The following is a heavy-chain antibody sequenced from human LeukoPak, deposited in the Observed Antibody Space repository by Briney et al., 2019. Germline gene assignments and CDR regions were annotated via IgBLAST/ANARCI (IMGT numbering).Heavy chain of an antibody. Sequence: KASETLSLTCTVSGGSISSYYWSWIRQPPGKGLEWLGYIYYSGSTNYNPSLKSRVTISVDTSKNQFSLKLSSVTAADTAVYYCARAETYSSSWYFYWGQGTLVTVSS. CDR3: ARAETYSSSWYFY. D-gene: IGHD6-13*01. V-gene: IGHV4-59*01. J-gene: IGHJ4*02. CDR2: IYYSGST. CDR1: GGSISSYY.